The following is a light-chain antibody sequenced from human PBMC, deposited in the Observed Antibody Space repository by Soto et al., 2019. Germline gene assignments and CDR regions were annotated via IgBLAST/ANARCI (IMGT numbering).Light chain of an antibody. V-gene: IGLV1-36*01. J-gene: IGLJ1*01. CDR1: SSNIGNNA. CDR2: YDD. CDR3: AAWDDSLNADV. Sequence: QSVLTQPPSVSDAPRQRVTISCSGSSSNIGNNAVNWYQQLPGQAPKIVIYYDDLLTSGVSDRFSASKSGTSASLAISALQSDDEADYYCAAWDDSLNADVFGPGTKLTVL.